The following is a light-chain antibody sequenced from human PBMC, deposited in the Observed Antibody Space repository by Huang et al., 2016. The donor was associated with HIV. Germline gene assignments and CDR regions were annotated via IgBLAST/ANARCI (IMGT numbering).Light chain of an antibody. V-gene: IGKV1-33*01. CDR3: QQYDDLPYT. CDR1: QDISTY. J-gene: IGKJ2*01. Sequence: DIQMTQSPSSLSASVGDRVTITCPASQDISTYLNWYQQKPGKAPKLLIYDASNLETGCPSRFSGSGSGTDFTFTISSLQPEDIATYYCQQYDDLPYTFGQGTKLEIK. CDR2: DAS.